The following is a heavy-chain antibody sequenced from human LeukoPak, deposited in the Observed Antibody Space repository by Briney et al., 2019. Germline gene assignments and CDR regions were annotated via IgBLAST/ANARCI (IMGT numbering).Heavy chain of an antibody. D-gene: IGHD2/OR15-2a*01. Sequence: ETLSLTCAVYGGSFSGYYWSWISQPPGKGLEWIGKINHSGSTNYNPSLESRVTILVDTSKNQFSLKLSSVTAADTAVYYCARGENMLGPWGQGTLVTVSS. CDR3: ARGENMLGP. J-gene: IGHJ4*02. V-gene: IGHV4-34*01. CDR2: INHSGST. CDR1: GGSFSGYY.